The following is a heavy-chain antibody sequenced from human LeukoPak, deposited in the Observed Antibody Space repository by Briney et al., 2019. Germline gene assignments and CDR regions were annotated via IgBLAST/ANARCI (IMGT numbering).Heavy chain of an antibody. CDR3: ARQLAYCGGDCYGSVAY. Sequence: PGGSLRLSCAASGFTFSSYAMSWVRQAPGKGLEWVSAISGSGGSTYYADSVKGRFTISRDNSKNTLYLHMNSLRAEDTAVYYCARQLAYCGGDCYGSVAYWGQGTLVTVSP. V-gene: IGHV3-23*01. CDR1: GFTFSSYA. CDR2: ISGSGGST. D-gene: IGHD2-21*02. J-gene: IGHJ4*02.